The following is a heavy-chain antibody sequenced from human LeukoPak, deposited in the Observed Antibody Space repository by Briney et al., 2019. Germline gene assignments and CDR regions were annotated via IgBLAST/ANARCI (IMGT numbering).Heavy chain of an antibody. D-gene: IGHD3-22*01. CDR2: IKQDGSEK. J-gene: IGHJ5*02. V-gene: IGHV3-7*05. CDR1: GFTFSSYW. Sequence: GGSLRLSCAASGFTFSSYWMSWVRQTPGKGLEWVANIKQDGSEKYYVDSVKGRFTISRDNAKNSLYLQMNSLRAEDTAVYYCARGLVDVHDSSGYYSNWFDPWGQGTLVTVSS. CDR3: ARGLVDVHDSSGYYSNWFDP.